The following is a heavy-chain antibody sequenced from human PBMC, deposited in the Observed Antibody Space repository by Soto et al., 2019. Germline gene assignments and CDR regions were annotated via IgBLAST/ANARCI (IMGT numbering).Heavy chain of an antibody. Sequence: SETLSLTCAVYGGSFSGYYYTWIRQSPGKGLEWIGEINHGGVTSYNPSLKSRVTISLDMSKNQFSLKLTSVTAADTAVYYCARDPLVPFPHMDVWGKGTTVTVSS. J-gene: IGHJ6*03. D-gene: IGHD2-8*02. V-gene: IGHV4-34*01. CDR3: ARDPLVPFPHMDV. CDR2: INHGGVT. CDR1: GGSFSGYY.